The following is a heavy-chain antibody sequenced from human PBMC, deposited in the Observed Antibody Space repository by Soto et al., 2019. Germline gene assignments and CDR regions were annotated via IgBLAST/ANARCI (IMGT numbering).Heavy chain of an antibody. D-gene: IGHD1-26*01. Sequence: PSVKVSCKASGYTFTGYYMHWVRQAPGQGLEWMGWINPNSGGTNYAQKVQGFVTMTRDTSISTAYMELSRLRSDDTAVYYCARGVPPYSATSYNWFDPWGQGSLVSVSS. CDR3: ARGVPPYSATSYNWFDP. CDR1: GYTFTGYY. CDR2: INPNSGGT. J-gene: IGHJ5*02. V-gene: IGHV1-2*04.